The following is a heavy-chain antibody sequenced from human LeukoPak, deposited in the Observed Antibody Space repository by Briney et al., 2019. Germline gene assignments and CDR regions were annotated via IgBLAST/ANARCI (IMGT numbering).Heavy chain of an antibody. Sequence: GGSLRLSCAASGFTFSSYGMHWVRQAPGKGLEWEAVIWYDGSNKYYADSVKGRFTISRDNFKNTLDLQMNSLRAEDTAVYYCARLAIGAAGRGEIDYWGQGTLVTVSS. V-gene: IGHV3-33*01. CDR1: GFTFSSYG. CDR3: ARLAIGAAGRGEIDY. J-gene: IGHJ4*02. CDR2: IWYDGSNK. D-gene: IGHD6-13*01.